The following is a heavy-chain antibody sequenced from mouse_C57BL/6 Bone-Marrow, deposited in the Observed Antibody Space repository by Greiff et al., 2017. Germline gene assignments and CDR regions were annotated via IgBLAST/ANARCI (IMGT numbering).Heavy chain of an antibody. D-gene: IGHD2-4*01. CDR2: ISSGGSYT. Sequence: EVKLVESGGDLVKPGGSLKLSCAASGFTFSSYGMSWVRQTPDKRLEWVATISSGGSYTYYPDSVKGRFTISRDNAKNTLYLQMSSLKSEDTAIYFVARHYDYDSDYWGQGTTLTVSS. CDR3: ARHYDYDSDY. J-gene: IGHJ2*01. V-gene: IGHV5-6*01. CDR1: GFTFSSYG.